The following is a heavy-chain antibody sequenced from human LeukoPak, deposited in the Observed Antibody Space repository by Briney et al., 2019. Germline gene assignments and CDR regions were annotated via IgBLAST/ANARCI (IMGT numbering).Heavy chain of an antibody. CDR3: ARGSPMAHI. V-gene: IGHV3-23*01. CDR1: RFTFSTYA. CDR2: ISNSDGST. J-gene: IGHJ3*02. D-gene: IGHD3-10*01. Sequence: GGSLRLSCAASRFTFSTYAMSWVRQAPGRGLEWVSTISNSDGSTYYADSVKGRFTISRDNSKNTLYLQMNSLRAEDTAVYYCARGSPMAHIWGQGTMVTVSS.